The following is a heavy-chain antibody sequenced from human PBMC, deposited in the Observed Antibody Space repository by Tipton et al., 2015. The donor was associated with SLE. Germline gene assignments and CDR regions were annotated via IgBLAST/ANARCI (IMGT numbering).Heavy chain of an antibody. J-gene: IGHJ5*02. Sequence: SLRLSCAASGFTFSSYGMHWVRQAPGKGLEWVAVIWYDGSNKYYADSVKGRFTISRDNSKNTLYLQMNSLRAEDTAVYYCARDLSRDDPPNNWFDPWGQGTLVTVSS. V-gene: IGHV3-33*01. CDR1: GFTFSSYG. CDR2: IWYDGSNK. CDR3: ARDLSRDDPPNNWFDP. D-gene: IGHD3-16*02.